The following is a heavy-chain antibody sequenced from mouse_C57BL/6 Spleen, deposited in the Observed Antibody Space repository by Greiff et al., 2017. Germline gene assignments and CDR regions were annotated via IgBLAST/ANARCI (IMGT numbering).Heavy chain of an antibody. Sequence: VQLQQSGPELVKPGASVKISCKASGYTFTDYYMNWVKQSHGKSLEWIGDINPNNGGTSYNQKFKGKATLTVDKSYSTAYMELRRRTSEDSAVYYCARSDYYGSSNWDFDVWGTGTTVTGAS. V-gene: IGHV1-26*01. CDR2: INPNNGGT. J-gene: IGHJ1*03. D-gene: IGHD1-1*01. CDR1: GYTFTDYY. CDR3: ARSDYYGSSNWDFDV.